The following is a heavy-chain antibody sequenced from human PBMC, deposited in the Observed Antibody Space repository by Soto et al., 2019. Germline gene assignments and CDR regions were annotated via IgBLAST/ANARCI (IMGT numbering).Heavy chain of an antibody. Sequence: QVQLVQSGAEVKKPGSSVKVSCKASGDTFSSYAISWVRQAPGQGLEWMGGIIPIFGTANYAQKFKGRVTITADKSTSTAYMELISLRSEDTAMYYCARGWYYYDSSGYAFDSWGQGTQVTVSS. CDR1: GDTFSSYA. D-gene: IGHD3-22*01. CDR3: ARGWYYYDSSGYAFDS. CDR2: IIPIFGTA. J-gene: IGHJ4*02. V-gene: IGHV1-69*06.